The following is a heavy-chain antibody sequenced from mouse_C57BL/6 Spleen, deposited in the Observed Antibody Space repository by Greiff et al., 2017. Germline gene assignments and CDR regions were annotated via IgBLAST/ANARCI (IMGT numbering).Heavy chain of an antibody. Sequence: QVQLQQPGAELVMPGASVKLSCKASGYTFTSYWMHWVKQRPGQGLEWIGEIDPSDSYTNYNQKFKGKSTLTVDKSSSTAYMQLSSLTSEDSAVYYCARRCNYDYDAAMDYWGQGTSVTVSS. CDR2: IDPSDSYT. D-gene: IGHD2-4*01. V-gene: IGHV1-69*01. CDR3: ARRCNYDYDAAMDY. CDR1: GYTFTSYW. J-gene: IGHJ4*01.